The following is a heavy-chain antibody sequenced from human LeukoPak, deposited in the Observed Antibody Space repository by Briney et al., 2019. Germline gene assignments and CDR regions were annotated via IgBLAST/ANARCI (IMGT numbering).Heavy chain of an antibody. D-gene: IGHD2-2*01. CDR1: GGSISSYY. CDR3: ARVSLGYCSSTSCWGYYYYGMDV. J-gene: IGHJ6*02. CDR2: IYYSGST. Sequence: SETLSLTCTVSGGSISSYYWSWIRQPPGKGLEWIGYIYYSGSTNYNPSLKSRVTISVDTSMNQFSLKLSSVTAADTAVYYCARVSLGYCSSTSCWGYYYYGMDVWGQGTTVTVSS. V-gene: IGHV4-59*01.